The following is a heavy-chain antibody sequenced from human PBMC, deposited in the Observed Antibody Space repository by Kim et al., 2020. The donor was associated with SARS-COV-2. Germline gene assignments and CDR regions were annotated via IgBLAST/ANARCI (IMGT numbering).Heavy chain of an antibody. CDR2: ISNSGFTT. CDR3: ARVGSTVAAGSIDY. CDR1: GFTFSDYY. J-gene: IGHJ4*02. V-gene: IGHV3-11*01. Sequence: GGSLRLPCAASGFTFSDYYMSWIRQAPGKGLEWVSYISNSGFTTHYADAVKGRFTISRDNAKNSLYLQMNSLRAEDTAVYYCARVGSTVAAGSIDYWRQGTLVTVSS. D-gene: IGHD6-13*01.